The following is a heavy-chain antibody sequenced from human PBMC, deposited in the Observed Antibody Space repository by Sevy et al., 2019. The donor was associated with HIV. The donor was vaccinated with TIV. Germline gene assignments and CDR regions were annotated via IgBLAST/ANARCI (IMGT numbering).Heavy chain of an antibody. CDR1: GGSISSSNW. V-gene: IGHV4-4*02. CDR3: ARGQEDDSSGYYSTWFDP. CDR2: IYRSGST. D-gene: IGHD3-22*01. J-gene: IGHJ5*02. Sequence: SATLSLTCAVSGGSISSSNWWSWVRQPPGKGLEWIGEIYRSGSTNYNPSLKSRVTISVDKSKNQFSLKLSSVTAADTAVYYCARGQEDDSSGYYSTWFDPWGQGTLVTVSS.